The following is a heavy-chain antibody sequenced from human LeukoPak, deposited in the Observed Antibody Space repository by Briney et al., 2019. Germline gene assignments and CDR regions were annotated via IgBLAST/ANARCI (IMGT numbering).Heavy chain of an antibody. V-gene: IGHV3-30*18. D-gene: IGHD6-19*01. Sequence: GSLRLSCAASGFTFSSYGMHWVRQAPGKGLEWVAVISYDGSNKYYADSVKGRFTISRDNSKNTLYLQMNSLRAEDTAVYYCANAIAVAQSDYWGQGTLVTVSS. CDR2: ISYDGSNK. CDR3: ANAIAVAQSDY. CDR1: GFTFSSYG. J-gene: IGHJ4*02.